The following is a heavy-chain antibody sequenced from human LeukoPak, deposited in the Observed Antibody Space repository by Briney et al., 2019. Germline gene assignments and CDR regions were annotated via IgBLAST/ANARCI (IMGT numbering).Heavy chain of an antibody. CDR2: ITSSSSSI. J-gene: IGHJ6*04. V-gene: IGHV3-21*01. CDR3: ATAYYYGSGSYNYYYYGMDV. Sequence: PGGSLRLSCVASGFTFSSYSMNWVRQAPGKGLEWVSSITSSSSSIYYSDSLKGRFTISRDNAKNSLYLQMSSLRAEDMAVYYCATAYYYGSGSYNYYYYGMDVWGKGTTVTVSS. D-gene: IGHD3-10*01. CDR1: GFTFSSYS.